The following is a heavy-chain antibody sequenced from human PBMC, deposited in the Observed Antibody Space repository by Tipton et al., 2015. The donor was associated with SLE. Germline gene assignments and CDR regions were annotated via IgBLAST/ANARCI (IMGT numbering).Heavy chain of an antibody. D-gene: IGHD6-6*01. CDR3: ARLIAARLPFDY. J-gene: IGHJ2*01. Sequence: LSLTCAVYGGSFSGYYWSWIRQPPGKGLEWIGEINHSGSTKYNPSLKSRVTISVDTSKKQFSLNLSSVTAADTAVYYCARLIAARLPFDYWGRGTLVTVSS. CDR1: GGSFSGYY. V-gene: IGHV4-34*01. CDR2: INHSGST.